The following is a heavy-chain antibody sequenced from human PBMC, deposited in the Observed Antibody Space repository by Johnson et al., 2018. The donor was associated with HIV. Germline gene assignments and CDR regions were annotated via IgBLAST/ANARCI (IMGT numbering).Heavy chain of an antibody. CDR1: GFTFSDYY. D-gene: IGHD3-22*01. J-gene: IGHJ3*02. CDR3: ATPPNHYYDSSGYAFDI. CDR2: ISSSGRTI. Sequence: QVQLVESGGGLVKPGGSLRLSCAASGFTFSDYYMSWIRQAPGKGLEWVSYISSSGRTIYYADSVKGRFTISRDNAKNSLYLQMNSLRAEDTAVYYCATPPNHYYDSSGYAFDIWGQGTMVTVSS. V-gene: IGHV3-11*04.